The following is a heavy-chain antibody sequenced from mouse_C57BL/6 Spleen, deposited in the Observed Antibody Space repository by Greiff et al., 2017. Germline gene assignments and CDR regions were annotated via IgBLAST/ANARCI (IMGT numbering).Heavy chain of an antibody. CDR1: GFSLTSYG. V-gene: IGHV2-5*01. Sequence: VQLQQSGPGLVQPSQSLSITCTVSGFSLTSYGVHWVRQSPGKGLEWLGVICRGGSTDYNAAFMSRLSITKENSKSQVFFKMNSLQADDTARYYCAKFYYGSSYAMDYWGQGTSVTVSS. CDR3: AKFYYGSSYAMDY. CDR2: ICRGGST. D-gene: IGHD1-1*01. J-gene: IGHJ4*01.